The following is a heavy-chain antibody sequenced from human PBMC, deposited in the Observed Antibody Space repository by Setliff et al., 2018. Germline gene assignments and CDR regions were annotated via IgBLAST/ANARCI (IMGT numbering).Heavy chain of an antibody. CDR3: ARRSGDRGMTTGWPDDFDY. D-gene: IGHD4-17*01. J-gene: IGHJ4*01. CDR2: ISTRNDDT. CDR1: GYIFTRYR. Sequence: ASVKVSCKASGYIFTRYRITWVRQSPGQGLEWMGWISTRNDDTGYAQKFKGRVTLTTDTSTNTAYMELRSLRSDDTAVYYCARRSGDRGMTTGWPDDFDYWVRGTLVTVSS. V-gene: IGHV1-18*01.